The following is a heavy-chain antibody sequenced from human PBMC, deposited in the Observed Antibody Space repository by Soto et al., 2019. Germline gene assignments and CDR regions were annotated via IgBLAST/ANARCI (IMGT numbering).Heavy chain of an antibody. CDR1: GGSISSYY. V-gene: IGHV4-59*01. CDR3: ARIATTTLGGPIDY. J-gene: IGHJ4*02. D-gene: IGHD4-4*01. CDR2: IYYSGST. Sequence: SETLSLTCTVSGGSISSYYWSWIRQPPGKGLEWIGYIYYSGSTNYNPSLKCRVTISVDTSKNQFSLKLSSVTAADTAVYYCARIATTTLGGPIDYWGRGTLVTAPQ.